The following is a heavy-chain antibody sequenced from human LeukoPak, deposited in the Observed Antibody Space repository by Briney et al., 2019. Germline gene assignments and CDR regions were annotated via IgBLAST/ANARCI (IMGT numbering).Heavy chain of an antibody. CDR3: GRVDYDLTSDL. Sequence: SETLSLTCSVSSGSISNSNYYWGWIRQPPGKGLEWIGSIYYSGNTYYNPSLKSRVTISVDTSKNQFSLRLSSVTAADTAMYYCGRVDYDLTSDLWGQGTLVTVSS. D-gene: IGHD3-22*01. CDR2: IYYSGNT. J-gene: IGHJ5*02. V-gene: IGHV4-39*07. CDR1: SGSISNSNYY.